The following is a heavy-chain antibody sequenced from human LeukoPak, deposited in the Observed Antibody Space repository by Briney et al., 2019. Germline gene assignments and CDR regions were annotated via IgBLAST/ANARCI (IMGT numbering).Heavy chain of an antibody. CDR2: ISSSGGST. J-gene: IGHJ4*02. Sequence: GGSLRLSCAASRFTFSSYAMSWVRPAPGKGVEWMSAISSSGGSTYYAEPVKGRFTISRDNSKNALYLQMNSLRVEDTAIYYCAKRIGSSTTQIDYWGKGPLVTVSS. CDR3: AKRIGSSTTQIDY. D-gene: IGHD2-2*01. CDR1: RFTFSSYA. V-gene: IGHV3-23*01.